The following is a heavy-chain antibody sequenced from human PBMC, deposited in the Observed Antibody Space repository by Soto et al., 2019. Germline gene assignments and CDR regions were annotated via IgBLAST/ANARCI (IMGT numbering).Heavy chain of an antibody. CDR2: ISHSGST. D-gene: IGHD2-21*02. CDR3: ARCRSDWYFDH. V-gene: IGHV4-59*01. Sequence: TSETLSLTCTVSNDSISSYSWGWIRQPPGKGLEWIGCISHSGSTNYNPSLNSRVTMSVDTSKSQLSLNLTSVTAADTAVYYCARCRSDWYFDHWAQGTLVTVSS. J-gene: IGHJ4*02. CDR1: NDSISSYS.